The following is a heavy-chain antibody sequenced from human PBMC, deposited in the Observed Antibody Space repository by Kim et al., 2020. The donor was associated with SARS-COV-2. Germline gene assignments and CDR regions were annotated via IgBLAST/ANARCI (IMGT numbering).Heavy chain of an antibody. J-gene: IGHJ4*02. CDR3: ARGPPIGGGDCYSH. D-gene: IGHD2-21*02. V-gene: IGHV4-30-2*05. Sequence: NPSRNSRVTISIDTSKNQFSLKRSSGTAADTAVYYCARGPPIGGGDCYSHWGQGTLVTVSS.